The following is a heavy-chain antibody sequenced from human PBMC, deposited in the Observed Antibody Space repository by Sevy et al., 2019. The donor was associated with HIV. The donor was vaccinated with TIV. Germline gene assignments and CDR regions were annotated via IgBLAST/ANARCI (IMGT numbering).Heavy chain of an antibody. Sequence: ETLSLTCAVYGGSFSGYYWSWIRQPPGKGLEWIGEINHSGSTNYNPSLKSRVTISVDTSKNQFSLKLSSVTAADTAVYYCARGGYNWNNAGLFDYWGQGTLVTVSS. V-gene: IGHV4-34*01. CDR1: GGSFSGYY. CDR2: INHSGST. D-gene: IGHD1-20*01. J-gene: IGHJ4*02. CDR3: ARGGYNWNNAGLFDY.